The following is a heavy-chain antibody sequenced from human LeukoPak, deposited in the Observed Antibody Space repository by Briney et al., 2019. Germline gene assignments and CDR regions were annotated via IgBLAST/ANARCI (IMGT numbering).Heavy chain of an antibody. Sequence: ASVKVSCKASGYTFTSYGISWVRQAPGQGLEWMGWISAYNGNTNYAQKLQGRVTMTTDTSTSTAYMELRSLRSDDTAVYYCARDDPLTGDDAFDIWGQGTMVTVSS. D-gene: IGHD2-21*02. CDR2: ISAYNGNT. CDR1: GYTFTSYG. V-gene: IGHV1-18*01. CDR3: ARDDPLTGDDAFDI. J-gene: IGHJ3*02.